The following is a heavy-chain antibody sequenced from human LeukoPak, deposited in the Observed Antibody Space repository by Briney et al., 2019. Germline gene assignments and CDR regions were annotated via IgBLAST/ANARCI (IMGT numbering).Heavy chain of an antibody. CDR1: GASINSGSYY. Sequence: PSETLSLTCTVSGASINSGSYYWGWIRQPPGRGLEWIASVSSSGSTYYNPSLKSRVTISVDSSKNHFSLRVTSVTAADTAVYYCATYRHQWSPPADWWGQGTLVTVSS. V-gene: IGHV4-39*02. D-gene: IGHD2-8*01. CDR3: ATYRHQWSPPADW. CDR2: VSSSGST. J-gene: IGHJ4*02.